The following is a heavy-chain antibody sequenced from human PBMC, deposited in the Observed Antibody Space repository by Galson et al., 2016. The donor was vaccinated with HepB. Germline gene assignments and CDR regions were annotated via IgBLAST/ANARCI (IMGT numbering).Heavy chain of an antibody. CDR3: ARDGYVWGSYRPSRYYHYYMDV. D-gene: IGHD3-16*02. CDR1: GFTFSNNG. V-gene: IGHV3-33*01. CDR2: IWYDGSNK. Sequence: SLRLSCAASGFTFSNNGMRWVRQAPGKGLEWVAVIWYDGSNKYYADSVKGRFTISRDNSKNTLYLQMNRLRAEDTAVYYCARDGYVWGSYRPSRYYHYYMDVWGKGTTVTVSS. J-gene: IGHJ6*03.